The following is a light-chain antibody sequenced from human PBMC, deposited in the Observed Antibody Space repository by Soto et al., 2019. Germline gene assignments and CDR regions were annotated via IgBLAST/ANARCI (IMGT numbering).Light chain of an antibody. V-gene: IGLV2-14*03. Sequence: QSALTQPASVSGSPGQSITISCTGTSSDVVGYNHVSWYQQHPGKAPKLMIYDVTDRPSGVSNRFSGSKSGNTASLAISGLQAEDEADYYCHSYTSTNTLVFGGGTKLTVL. CDR1: SSDVVGYNH. CDR3: HSYTSTNTLV. CDR2: DVT. J-gene: IGLJ2*01.